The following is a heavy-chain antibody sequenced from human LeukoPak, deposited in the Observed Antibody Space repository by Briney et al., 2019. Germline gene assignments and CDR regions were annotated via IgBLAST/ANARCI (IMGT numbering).Heavy chain of an antibody. V-gene: IGHV3-23*01. Sequence: PGGSLRLSCAASGFTFSTYAMSWVRQAPGKRLEWVSAISGSDTGTYYANSVKGRFTISRDDSRNTLYLQMNSLRAEDAAVYYCAKAPRGSCRNTLCYSLDYWAQGIVVAVSS. J-gene: IGHJ4*02. D-gene: IGHD2-15*01. CDR2: ISGSDTGT. CDR1: GFTFSTYA. CDR3: AKAPRGSCRNTLCYSLDY.